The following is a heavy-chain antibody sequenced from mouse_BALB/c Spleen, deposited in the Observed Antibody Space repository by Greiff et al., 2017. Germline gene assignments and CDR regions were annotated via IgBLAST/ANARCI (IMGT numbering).Heavy chain of an antibody. CDR2: ISSGGSYT. V-gene: IGHV5-9-4*01. Sequence: EVQLVESGGGLVKPGGSLKLSCAASGFTFRSYAMSWVRQSPEKRLEWVAEISSGGSYTYYPDTVTGRFTISRDNAKNTLYLEMSSLRSEDTAMYYCARGGNYAGVDYWGQGTTRTDAS. CDR3: ARGGNYAGVDY. J-gene: IGHJ2*01. D-gene: IGHD2-1*01. CDR1: GFTFRSYA.